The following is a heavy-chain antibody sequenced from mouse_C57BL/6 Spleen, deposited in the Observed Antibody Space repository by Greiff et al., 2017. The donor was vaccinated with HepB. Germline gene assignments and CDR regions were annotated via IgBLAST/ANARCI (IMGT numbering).Heavy chain of an antibody. CDR1: GFTFSDYG. Sequence: EVQLVESGGGLVKPGGSLKLSCAASGFTFSDYGMHWVRQAPEKGLEWVAYISSGSSTIYYADTVKGRFTISRDNAKNTLFLQMTSLRSEDTAMYYCARTITNTGRYYAMDYWGQGTSVTVSS. D-gene: IGHD2-4*01. J-gene: IGHJ4*01. CDR3: ARTITNTGRYYAMDY. CDR2: ISSGSSTI. V-gene: IGHV5-17*01.